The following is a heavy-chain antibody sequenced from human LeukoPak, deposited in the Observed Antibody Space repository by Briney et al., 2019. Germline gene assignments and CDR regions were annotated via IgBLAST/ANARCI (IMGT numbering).Heavy chain of an antibody. CDR2: IYYSGST. V-gene: IGHV4-61*08. CDR3: ARAPHGSGCDY. CDR1: GGSISSGGYY. J-gene: IGHJ4*02. D-gene: IGHD6-19*01. Sequence: SETLSLTCTVSGGSISSGGYYWSWIRQPPGKGLEWIGYIYYSGSTNYNPSLKSRVTISVDTSKNQFSLRLNSVRPEDTALYYCARAPHGSGCDYWGQGTLVTVSS.